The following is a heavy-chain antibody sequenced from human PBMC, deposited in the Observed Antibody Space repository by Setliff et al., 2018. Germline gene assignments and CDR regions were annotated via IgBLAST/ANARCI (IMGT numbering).Heavy chain of an antibody. Sequence: ASVKVSCKASGYTFTSYDINWVRQATGQGLEWMGWMNPNSGNTGYAQKFQGRVTITRKTSISTAYMELSSLRSEDTAVYYCARVESRYSSSWYFFDYWGQGTLVTVSS. J-gene: IGHJ4*02. CDR3: ARVESRYSSSWYFFDY. CDR2: MNPNSGNT. D-gene: IGHD6-13*01. CDR1: GYTFTSYD. V-gene: IGHV1-8*03.